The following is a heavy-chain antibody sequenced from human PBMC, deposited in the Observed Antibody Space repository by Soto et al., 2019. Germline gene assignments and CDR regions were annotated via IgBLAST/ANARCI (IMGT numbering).Heavy chain of an antibody. CDR1: CVSIINTSYY. Sequence: PSETLSLTCNVSCVSIINTSYYWGWIRQPPGKGLEWIGTVYFDGTTSYNPSLKSRLIISVDTSKNQFSLSLTSVTSADTAFYYCARHGSSWGQGTLVTVSS. CDR2: VYFDGTT. V-gene: IGHV4-39*01. CDR3: ARHGSS. J-gene: IGHJ5*02.